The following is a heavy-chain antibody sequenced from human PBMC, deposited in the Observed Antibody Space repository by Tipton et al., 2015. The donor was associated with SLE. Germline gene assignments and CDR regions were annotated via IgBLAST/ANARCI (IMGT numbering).Heavy chain of an antibody. CDR2: IYHSGST. V-gene: IGHV4-38-2*02. Sequence: TLSLTCTVSGYSISSGYYWGWIRQPPGKGLEWTGNIYHSGSTYYNPSLKSRVTISVYTSKNQFSLKLSSVTATDTSVYYCARVAQGNWFDPWGQGTLVTVSS. CDR3: ARVAQGNWFDP. CDR1: GYSISSGYY. J-gene: IGHJ5*02.